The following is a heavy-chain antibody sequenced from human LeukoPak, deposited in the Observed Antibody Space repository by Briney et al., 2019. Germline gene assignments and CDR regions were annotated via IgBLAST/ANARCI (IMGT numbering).Heavy chain of an antibody. Sequence: SETLSLTCTVSGGSISSGSYYWSWIRQPAGKGLEWIGRIYTSGSTNYNPSLKSRVTISVDTSKNQFSLKLSSVTAADTAVYYCARLSDYYVFDYWGQGTLVTVSS. CDR1: GGSISSGSYY. J-gene: IGHJ4*02. CDR2: IYTSGST. D-gene: IGHD3-3*01. CDR3: ARLSDYYVFDY. V-gene: IGHV4-61*02.